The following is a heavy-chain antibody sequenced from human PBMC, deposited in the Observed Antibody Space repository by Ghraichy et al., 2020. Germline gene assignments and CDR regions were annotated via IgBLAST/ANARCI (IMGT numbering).Heavy chain of an antibody. J-gene: IGHJ6*02. CDR1: GGSFSDYY. V-gene: IGHV4-34*01. CDR3: ARAPRGPPKFKYSSGQQTERFGVLDV. Sequence: SETLSLTCAVYGGSFSDYYWSWIREPPGKGLEWIGEINDSGYTNYNPSLESRLTISVDTSKNQFSLNLNSVTAADTAVYYCARAPRGPPKFKYSSGQQTERFGVLDVWGQGTTVTVSS. CDR2: INDSGYT. D-gene: IGHD6-19*01.